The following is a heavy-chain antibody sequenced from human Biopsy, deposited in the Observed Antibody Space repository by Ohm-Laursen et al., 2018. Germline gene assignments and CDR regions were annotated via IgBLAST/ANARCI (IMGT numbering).Heavy chain of an antibody. J-gene: IGHJ4*02. CDR2: ISYSGST. Sequence: GTLSLTCTVSGGSISGSSWSWIRQAPGRGLEWVGYISYSGSTSNNPSLKSRVTISVDTSKNQISLKLGSVTVADTAVFYCARRGSGGRSFDYWGQGSLVTVSS. D-gene: IGHD2-15*01. CDR1: GGSISGSS. CDR3: ARRGSGGRSFDY. V-gene: IGHV4-59*08.